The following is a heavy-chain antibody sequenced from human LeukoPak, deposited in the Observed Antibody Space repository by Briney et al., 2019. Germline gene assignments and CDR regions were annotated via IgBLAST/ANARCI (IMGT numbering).Heavy chain of an antibody. Sequence: ASVKVSCKASGYTFTSYAMNWVRQAPGQGLEWMGWINTNTGNPTYAQGFTGRFVFSLDTSVSTAYLQISSLKAEDTAVYYCARARPVLRFLEWYGAPFVYWGQGTLVTVSS. CDR2: INTNTGNP. J-gene: IGHJ4*02. CDR1: GYTFTSYA. V-gene: IGHV7-4-1*02. D-gene: IGHD3-3*01. CDR3: ARARPVLRFLEWYGAPFVY.